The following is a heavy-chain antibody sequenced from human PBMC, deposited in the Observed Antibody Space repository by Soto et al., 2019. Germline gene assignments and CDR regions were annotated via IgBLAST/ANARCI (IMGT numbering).Heavy chain of an antibody. CDR2: ISYDGSNK. CDR3: AREGPRYGSGTHDY. Sequence: RGSLGVCCAASGFTFSSYGMHWVRQAPGKGLDLVAVISYDGSNKYYADSVKGRFTISRDNSKNTLYLQMNSLRAEDTAVYYCAREGPRYGSGTHDYWGQGTMVTVSS. J-gene: IGHJ4*02. CDR1: GFTFSSYG. D-gene: IGHD3-10*01. V-gene: IGHV3-30-3*01.